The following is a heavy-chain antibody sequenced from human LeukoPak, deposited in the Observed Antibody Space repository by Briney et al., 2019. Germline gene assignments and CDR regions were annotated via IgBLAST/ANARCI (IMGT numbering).Heavy chain of an antibody. D-gene: IGHD6-19*01. CDR1: GYTFTIYA. J-gene: IGHJ6*02. Sequence: ASVKVSCKASGYTFTIYAMHWVRQAPGQRLEWMGWINAGNGNTKYSQKFQGRVTITRDTSASTAYMELSSLRSEDTAVYYCARDSRGWYRYYYYYYGMDVWGQGTTVTVSS. CDR2: INAGNGNT. V-gene: IGHV1-3*01. CDR3: ARDSRGWYRYYYYYYGMDV.